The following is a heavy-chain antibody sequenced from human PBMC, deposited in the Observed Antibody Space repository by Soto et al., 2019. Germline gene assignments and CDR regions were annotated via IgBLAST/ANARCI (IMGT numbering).Heavy chain of an antibody. Sequence: PSETLSLTCAVHGGSFSGYYWSWIRQPPGKGLEWIGEINHSGSTNYNPSLKSRVTISVDTSKNQFSLKLSSVTAADTAVYYCASVYYYYYYGMDVWGQGTTVTVSS. CDR1: GGSFSGYY. J-gene: IGHJ6*02. CDR3: ASVYYYYYYGMDV. CDR2: INHSGST. V-gene: IGHV4-34*01.